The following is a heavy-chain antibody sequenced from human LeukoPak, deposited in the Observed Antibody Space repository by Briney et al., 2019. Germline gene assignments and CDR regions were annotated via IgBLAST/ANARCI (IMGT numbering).Heavy chain of an antibody. V-gene: IGHV4-34*01. J-gene: IGHJ4*02. CDR1: GGSFSGYY. CDR2: INHSGST. D-gene: IGHD3-22*01. CDR3: QISHYDSSGYYPYYFDY. Sequence: SETLSLTCAVYGGSFSGYYWSWIRQPPGKGLEWIGEINHSGSTNYSPSLKSRVTISVDTSKSQFSLKLSSVTAADTAVYYCQISHYDSSGYYPYYFDYWGQGTLVTVSS.